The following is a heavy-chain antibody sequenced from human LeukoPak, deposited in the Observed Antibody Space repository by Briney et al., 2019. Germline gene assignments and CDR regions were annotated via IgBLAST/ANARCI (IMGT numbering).Heavy chain of an antibody. CDR3: TTLSGSYGEGY. Sequence: PGGSLRLSCAVSGITLSNYGMSWVRQAPEKGLEWVGRIKSKTDGGTTDYAAPVKGRFTISRDDSKNTLYLQMNSLKTEDTAVYHCTTLSGSYGEGYWGQGTLVTVSS. CDR2: IKSKTDGGTT. CDR1: GITLSNYG. J-gene: IGHJ4*02. D-gene: IGHD1-26*01. V-gene: IGHV3-15*01.